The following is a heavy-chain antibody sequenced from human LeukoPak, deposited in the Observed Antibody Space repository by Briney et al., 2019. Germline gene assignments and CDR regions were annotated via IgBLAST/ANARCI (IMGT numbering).Heavy chain of an antibody. J-gene: IGHJ5*02. CDR1: GGSISSISDY. V-gene: IGHV4-39*07. Sequence: SETLSLICNVSGGSISSISDYWGWIRQPPGKGLEWIGSIYYSGSTYYSPSLKSRVTISVDTSKNQFSLKLSSVTAADTAVYYCARDSRWELRDNWFDPWGQGTLVTVSS. CDR3: ARDSRWELRDNWFDP. CDR2: IYYSGST. D-gene: IGHD1-26*01.